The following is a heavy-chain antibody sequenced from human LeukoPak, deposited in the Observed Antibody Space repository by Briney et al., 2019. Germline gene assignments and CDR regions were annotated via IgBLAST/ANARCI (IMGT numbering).Heavy chain of an antibody. CDR1: GFFFSRYA. CDR3: AKDRHYYDSSGSIGD. D-gene: IGHD3-22*01. CDR2: ISYDGSNK. V-gene: IGHV3-30*18. Sequence: GGSLRLSCAASGFFFSRYAMHWVRQAPGMGLEWVAVISYDGSNKYYADSVKGRFTISRDNSKNTLYLQMNSLRAEDTAVYYCAKDRHYYDSSGSIGDWGQGTLVTVSS. J-gene: IGHJ4*02.